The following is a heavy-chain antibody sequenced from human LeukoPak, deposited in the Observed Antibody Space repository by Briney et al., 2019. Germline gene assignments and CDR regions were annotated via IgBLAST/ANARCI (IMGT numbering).Heavy chain of an antibody. CDR2: IKTKSEGGTI. Sequence: PGGSLRLSCAASGFTFTNAWMHWVRQAPGKGLEWVGRIKTKSEGGTIDYAAPVRGRFTISRDDSENTLYLQMNGLKTEDTALYYCSTDQGGDILTGCWGQGTLVTVSS. J-gene: IGHJ4*02. V-gene: IGHV3-15*07. CDR3: STDQGGDILTGC. CDR1: GFTFTNAW. D-gene: IGHD3-9*01.